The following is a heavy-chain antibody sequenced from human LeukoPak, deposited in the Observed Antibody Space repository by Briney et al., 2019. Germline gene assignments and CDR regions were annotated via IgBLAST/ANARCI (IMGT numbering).Heavy chain of an antibody. CDR3: ARGGVPAGMGWFDP. CDR2: ISSSSPYI. V-gene: IGHV3-21*01. J-gene: IGHJ5*02. D-gene: IGHD2-2*01. Sequence: GGSLRLSCAASGFTFSSYSMNWVRQAPGKGLEWVSSISSSSPYIYYADSLRGRFTIFRDNAKNSLYLQMNSLRAEDTAVYYCARGGVPAGMGWFDPWGRGTLVTVSS. CDR1: GFTFSSYS.